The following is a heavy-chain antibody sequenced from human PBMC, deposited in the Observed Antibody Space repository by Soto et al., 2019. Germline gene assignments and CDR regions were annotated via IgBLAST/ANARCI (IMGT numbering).Heavy chain of an antibody. V-gene: IGHV4-31*03. CDR3: ARDQGIAARLAGMDV. J-gene: IGHJ6*02. CDR1: GDSISSGGFF. CDR2: VYYRGST. D-gene: IGHD6-6*01. Sequence: SETLSLTCTVSGDSISSGGFFWSWIRQHPGKGLEWIGYVYYRGSTHYNPSLKSRVTISVDTSKNQFSLKLNSVTAADTAVYYCARDQGIAARLAGMDVWGQGTTVTVSS.